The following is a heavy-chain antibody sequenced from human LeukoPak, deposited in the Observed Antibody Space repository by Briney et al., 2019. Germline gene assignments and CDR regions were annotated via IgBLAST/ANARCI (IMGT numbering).Heavy chain of an antibody. CDR1: GYTLTELS. V-gene: IGHV1-24*01. CDR2: FDPEDGET. J-gene: IGHJ6*03. Sequence: GASVKVSCKVSGYTLTELSMHWVRQAAGKGLEWMGGFDPEDGETIYAQKFQGRVTMTEDTSTDTAYMELSSLRSEDTAVYYCATTGSGNYYYYYMDVWGKGTTVTVSS. D-gene: IGHD3-10*01. CDR3: ATTGSGNYYYYYMDV.